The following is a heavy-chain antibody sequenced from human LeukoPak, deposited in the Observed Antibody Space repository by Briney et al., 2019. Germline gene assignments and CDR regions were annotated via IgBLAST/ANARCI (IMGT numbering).Heavy chain of an antibody. V-gene: IGHV4-61*08. J-gene: IGHJ4*02. Sequence: SETLSLTCTVSGGSISSGDYYWSWIRQPPGKGLEWIGYIYYSGSTNYNPSLKSRVTISVDTSKNQFSLKLSSVTAADTAVYYCARLSGWELVDYWGQGTLVTVSS. CDR1: GGSISSGDYY. CDR2: IYYSGST. D-gene: IGHD1-26*01. CDR3: ARLSGWELVDY.